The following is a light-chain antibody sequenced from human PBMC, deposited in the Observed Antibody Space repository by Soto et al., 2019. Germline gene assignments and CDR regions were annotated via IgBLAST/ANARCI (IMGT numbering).Light chain of an antibody. CDR3: QQYGSSPPIT. Sequence: VSSQSKGTLSLSPGERATLSCRASQIVSSSYLAWYQQRPGQAPRLLIYGASSRAPGIPDRFSGSGSGTDFTLTISRLEPEDFAVYYCQQYGSSPPITFGQRTRLEVK. CDR1: QIVSSSY. CDR2: GAS. J-gene: IGKJ5*01. V-gene: IGKV3-20*01.